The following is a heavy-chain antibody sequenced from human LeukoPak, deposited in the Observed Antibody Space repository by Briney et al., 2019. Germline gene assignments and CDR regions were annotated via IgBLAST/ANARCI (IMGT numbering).Heavy chain of an antibody. CDR1: GGSISSYY. J-gene: IGHJ5*02. CDR3: ARYGGGSASWSLWWFDP. D-gene: IGHD6-13*01. V-gene: IGHV4-59*01. CDR2: IYYSGSA. Sequence: SETLCLTCTVSGGSISSYYWSWIRQPPGKGLEWIGYIYYSGSANYNPSLKSRVTISVDTSKNQFSLKLSSVTAADTAVYYCARYGGGSASWSLWWFDPWGQGTLVTVSS.